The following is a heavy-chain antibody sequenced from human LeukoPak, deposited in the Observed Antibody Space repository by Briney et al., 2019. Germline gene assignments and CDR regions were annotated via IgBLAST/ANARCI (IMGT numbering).Heavy chain of an antibody. J-gene: IGHJ4*02. CDR1: GFTFSSYE. D-gene: IGHD2-2*01. CDR3: ARRVCRSTSCQGGLCDY. CDR2: ISRSGTTI. V-gene: IGHV3-48*03. Sequence: GGSLRLSCASWGFTFSSYELNWVRQAPGKGLEWVSYISRSGTTIYYADSVKGRFTISRDNAKNSLYLQMNSLRADDTAVYYCARRVCRSTSCQGGLCDYGGQGTLVTVSS.